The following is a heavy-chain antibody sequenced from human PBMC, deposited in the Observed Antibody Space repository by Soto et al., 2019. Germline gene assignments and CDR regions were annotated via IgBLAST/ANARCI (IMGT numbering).Heavy chain of an antibody. D-gene: IGHD3-22*01. CDR2: MSRTGDNT. Sequence: GESLKISCAASGFTFSIYAMTWVRQSPGKGLEWVSSMSRTGDNTYYTDSVKGRFTISRDNSKNTLYLQMNSLRAEDTAIYYCAKDQSNSNPLYYFDFWGPGTLVTVSS. CDR3: AKDQSNSNPLYYFDF. V-gene: IGHV3-23*01. CDR1: GFTFSIYA. J-gene: IGHJ4*02.